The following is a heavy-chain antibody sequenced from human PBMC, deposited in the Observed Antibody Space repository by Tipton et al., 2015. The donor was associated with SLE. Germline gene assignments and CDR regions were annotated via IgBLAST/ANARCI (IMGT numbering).Heavy chain of an antibody. J-gene: IGHJ3*02. CDR3: ARDRMGILGAFDI. CDR1: GFTVSSNY. D-gene: IGHD7-27*01. V-gene: IGHV3-53*01. Sequence: GSLRLSCAASGFTVSSNYMSWVRQAPGKGLEWVSVIYSGGSTYYADSVKGRFTISRDNSKNTLYLQMNSLRAEDTAVYYCARDRMGILGAFDIWGQGTMVTVSS. CDR2: IYSGGST.